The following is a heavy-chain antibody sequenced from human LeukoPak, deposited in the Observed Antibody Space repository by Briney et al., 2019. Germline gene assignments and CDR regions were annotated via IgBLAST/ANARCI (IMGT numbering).Heavy chain of an antibody. V-gene: IGHV3-30*15. CDR3: AKGDEGGAYRTDF. CDR1: GISLRSYS. D-gene: IGHD2-21*01. J-gene: IGHJ4*02. Sequence: PGGSLRLSCVASGISLRSYSVHWVRQAPGKGLEWVALTSHGERNKKYADSVRGRCTISRDNSRDTVYLQLSNLRAEDTAVYYCAKGDEGGAYRTDFWGPGTRVTVSS. CDR2: TSHGERNK.